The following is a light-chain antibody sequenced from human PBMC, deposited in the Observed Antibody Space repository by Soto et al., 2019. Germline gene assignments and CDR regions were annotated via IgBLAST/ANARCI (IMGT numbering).Light chain of an antibody. Sequence: DIPMTQSPSTLSASVGDRVTITCRASQSISRWVAWYQQKPGKAPKLLMYKASSLESGVPSRFSGSGSGTEFTLTISSLQPDDFATYYCQQYYSYSGTFGQGTKVEIK. V-gene: IGKV1-5*03. J-gene: IGKJ1*01. CDR2: KAS. CDR1: QSISRW. CDR3: QQYYSYSGT.